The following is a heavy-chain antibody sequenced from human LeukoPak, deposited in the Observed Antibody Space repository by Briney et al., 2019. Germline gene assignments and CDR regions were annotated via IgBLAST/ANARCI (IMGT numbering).Heavy chain of an antibody. D-gene: IGHD1-26*01. Sequence: GGSLRLSCAASGFTFSSYGMHWVRQAPGKGLEWVAVISYDGSNKYYADSVKGRFTISRDNSKNTLYLQMNSLRAEDTAVYYCAKDEELPWGYGAFDIWGQGTMVTVSS. V-gene: IGHV3-30*18. CDR3: AKDEELPWGYGAFDI. CDR2: ISYDGSNK. J-gene: IGHJ3*02. CDR1: GFTFSSYG.